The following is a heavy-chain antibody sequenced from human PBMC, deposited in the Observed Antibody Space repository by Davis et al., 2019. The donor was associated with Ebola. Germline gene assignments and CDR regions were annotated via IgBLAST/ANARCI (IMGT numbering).Heavy chain of an antibody. CDR3: ARSVGLSDIVVVVAAMNWYFDL. D-gene: IGHD2-15*01. J-gene: IGHJ2*01. CDR1: GYSFTSYW. V-gene: IGHV5-51*01. Sequence: PGGSLRLSCKGSGYSFTSYWIGWVRQMPGQGLEWMGIFYPGDSDTRYSPSFQGQVTISADKSISTAYLQWSSLKASDTAMYYCARSVGLSDIVVVVAAMNWYFDLWGRGTLVTVSS. CDR2: FYPGDSDT.